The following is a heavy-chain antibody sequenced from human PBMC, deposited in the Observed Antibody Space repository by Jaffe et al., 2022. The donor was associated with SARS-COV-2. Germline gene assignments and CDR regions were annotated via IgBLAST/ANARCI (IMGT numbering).Heavy chain of an antibody. D-gene: IGHD2-21*02. Sequence: QVQLVQSGAEVKKPGSSVKVSCKASGGTFSSYTISWVRQAPGQGLEWMGRIIPILGIANYAQKFQGRVTITADKSTSTAYMELSSLRSEDTAVYYCARGGACGGDCPGRQYGMDVWGQGTTVTVSS. CDR1: GGTFSSYT. CDR2: IIPILGIA. V-gene: IGHV1-69*02. CDR3: ARGGACGGDCPGRQYGMDV. J-gene: IGHJ6*02.